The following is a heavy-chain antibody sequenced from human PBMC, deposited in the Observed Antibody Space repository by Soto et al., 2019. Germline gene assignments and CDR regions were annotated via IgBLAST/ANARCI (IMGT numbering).Heavy chain of an antibody. CDR2: MNPNSGNT. CDR1: GYTFTSYD. D-gene: IGHD6-13*01. CDR3: ARGRWEQQRFNYYGMDV. J-gene: IGHJ6*02. V-gene: IGHV1-8*01. Sequence: ASVKVSCKASGYTFTSYDINWVRQATGQGLEWMGWMNPNSGNTGYAQKFQGRVTMTRNTSISTAYMELSSLRSEDTAVYYCARGRWEQQRFNYYGMDVWRQGTTVSVSS.